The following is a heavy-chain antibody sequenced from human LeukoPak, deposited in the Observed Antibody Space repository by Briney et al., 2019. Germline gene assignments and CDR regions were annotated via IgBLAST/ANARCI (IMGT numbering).Heavy chain of an antibody. J-gene: IGHJ4*02. CDR1: GYSISRGYY. V-gene: IGHV4-38-2*01. CDR3: ARAGWIITSGIDY. CDR2: IYHIGST. D-gene: IGHD1-20*01. Sequence: SETLSLTCGVSGYSISRGYYWAWIRPPPGKGLEWIGTIYHIGSTYYNPSLESRVTISVDTSKNEFSLNLNSVAAADTAVYYCARAGWIITSGIDYWGQGALLTVSS.